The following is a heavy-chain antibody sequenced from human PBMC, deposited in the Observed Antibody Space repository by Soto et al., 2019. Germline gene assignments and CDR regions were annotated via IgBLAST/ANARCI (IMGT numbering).Heavy chain of an antibody. CDR1: GGSLETYY. J-gene: IGHJ1*01. CDR2: IHESGVT. D-gene: IGHD3-16*01. V-gene: IGHV4-59*08. Sequence: QVQLQETGPRLVKPWETLSLTCSVSGGSLETYYWSWLRQFPGKNLEWIAYIHESGVTDYNPSLESRVNISIDTSQDQFSLTVFSLTAADTALYYCARHSRTGDYDFWGRGIHGTVSS. CDR3: ARHSRTGDYDF.